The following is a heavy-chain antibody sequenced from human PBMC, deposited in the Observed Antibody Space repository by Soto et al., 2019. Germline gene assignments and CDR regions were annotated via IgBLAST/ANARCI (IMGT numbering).Heavy chain of an antibody. V-gene: IGHV1-18*04. CDR1: GYTFTSYG. Sequence: AAVKVSCKASGYTFTSYGISWVRQAPGQGLEWMGWISAYNGNTNYAQKLQGRVTMTTDTSTSTAYMELRSQRSDDTAVYYCARGGHYYDSTPTDYWGQGTLVTVSS. D-gene: IGHD3-22*01. CDR3: ARGGHYYDSTPTDY. J-gene: IGHJ4*02. CDR2: ISAYNGNT.